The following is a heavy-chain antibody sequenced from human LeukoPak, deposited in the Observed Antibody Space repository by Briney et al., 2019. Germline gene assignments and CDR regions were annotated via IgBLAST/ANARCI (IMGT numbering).Heavy chain of an antibody. Sequence: QPGGSLRLSCAASGFTFSSYEVNWVRHAPGKGLERVSYISSSGSTIYYADSVKGRFTISRDNAKNSLYLQMNSLRAEDTAVYYCAELGITIIGGVWGKGTTVTISS. CDR3: AELGITIIGGV. CDR2: ISSSGSTI. J-gene: IGHJ6*04. CDR1: GFTFSSYE. V-gene: IGHV3-48*03. D-gene: IGHD3-10*02.